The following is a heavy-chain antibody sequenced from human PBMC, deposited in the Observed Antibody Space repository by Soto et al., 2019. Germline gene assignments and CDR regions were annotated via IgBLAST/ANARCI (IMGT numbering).Heavy chain of an antibody. J-gene: IGHJ2*01. Sequence: QVHLVQSGAEVKKPGASVKVSCKASGYTLTRYGITWVRQAPGQGLEWMGAISAYNANTNYAQKIQGRLTMTTDTSTSTAYMELRSLTSDDTAGYYCAREVFRDFDLWGRGTLVSVSS. CDR2: ISAYNANT. CDR3: AREVFRDFDL. D-gene: IGHD1-20*01. CDR1: GYTLTRYG. V-gene: IGHV1-18*01.